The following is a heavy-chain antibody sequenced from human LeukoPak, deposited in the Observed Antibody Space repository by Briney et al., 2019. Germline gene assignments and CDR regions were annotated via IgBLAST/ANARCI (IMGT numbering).Heavy chain of an antibody. CDR3: EKKAQYDGHYPLDY. J-gene: IGHJ4*02. Sequence: GGSLRLSCAASGFTFSSYSMSWVRQAPGKGLEWVSGTSDRGDYTYYADSVKGRFTISRDTSKNTLYLQMNSLRAEDTALYFCEKKAQYDGHYPLDYWGQGTLVTVSA. D-gene: IGHD4/OR15-4a*01. CDR2: TSDRGDYT. V-gene: IGHV3-23*01. CDR1: GFTFSSYS.